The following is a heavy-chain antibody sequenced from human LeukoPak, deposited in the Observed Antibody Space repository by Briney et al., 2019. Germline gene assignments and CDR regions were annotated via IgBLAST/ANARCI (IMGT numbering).Heavy chain of an antibody. CDR3: ASVVTPRYYFDY. V-gene: IGHV3-21*01. Sequence: SGGSLRLSCAASGFTFSSYSMNWVRQAPGKGLEWVSSISSSSSYIYYADSVKGRFTTSRDNAKNSLYLQMNSLRAEDTAVYYCASVVTPRYYFDYWGQGTLVTVSS. CDR2: ISSSSSYI. D-gene: IGHD2-21*02. J-gene: IGHJ4*02. CDR1: GFTFSSYS.